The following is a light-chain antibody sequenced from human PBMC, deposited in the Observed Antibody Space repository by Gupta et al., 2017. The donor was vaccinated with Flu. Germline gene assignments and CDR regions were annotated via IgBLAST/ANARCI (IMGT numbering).Light chain of an antibody. CDR1: SSDVGGYNY. CDR3: SSDAGSNNVV. CDR2: EVS. Sequence: SVTISCTGTSSDVGGYNYVSWYQQHPGKAPKLMIYEVSKRPAGVPDRFSGSKSGNTASLTVSGRQAEDEADHYCSSDAGSNNVVFGGGTKLTVL. V-gene: IGLV2-8*01. J-gene: IGLJ2*01.